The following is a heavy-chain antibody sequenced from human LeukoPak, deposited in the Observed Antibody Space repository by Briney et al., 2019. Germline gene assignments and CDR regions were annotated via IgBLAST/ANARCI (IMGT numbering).Heavy chain of an antibody. D-gene: IGHD3-10*01. CDR2: IYYSGST. J-gene: IGHJ6*02. CDR1: GGSISSYY. V-gene: IGHV4-59*12. CDR3: ARGRWYYYGSGSYYNYYYGMDV. Sequence: PSETLSLTCTVSGGSISSYYWSWIRQPPGKGLEWIGYIYYSGSTNYNPSLKSRVTISVDTSKNQFSLKLSSVTAADTAVYYCARGRWYYYGSGSYYNYYYGMDVWGQGTTVTVSS.